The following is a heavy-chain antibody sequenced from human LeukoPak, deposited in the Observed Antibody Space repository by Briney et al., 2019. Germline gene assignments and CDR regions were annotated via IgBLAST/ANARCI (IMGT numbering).Heavy chain of an antibody. CDR1: GVSIVSSAYS. J-gene: IGHJ4*02. V-gene: IGHV4-30-2*01. CDR2: IYHSGST. CDR3: ARRHQNYVSYFDY. D-gene: IGHD1-7*01. Sequence: SETLSLTCTVSGVSIVSSAYSWSWIRQPPGKGLEWIGYIYHSGSTLYNPSLKSRVTMSVDTSKNQFSLKLRSVTAADTAVYYCARRHQNYVSYFDYWGQGTLVTVSS.